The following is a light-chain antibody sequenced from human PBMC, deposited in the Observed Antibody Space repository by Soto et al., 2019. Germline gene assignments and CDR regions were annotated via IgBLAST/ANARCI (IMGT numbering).Light chain of an antibody. V-gene: IGKV3-20*01. CDR1: QSVSSNF. J-gene: IGKJ1*01. CDR3: QQYGRSPWT. CDR2: SAS. Sequence: VLTQSPGTLSLSPGERATLSCRASQSVSSNFLAWYQQKPGQAPRLLIYSASSGATGFPARFSGSGSGTDFTLTISSLESEDFAVYYCQQYGRSPWTFGQGTKVDTK.